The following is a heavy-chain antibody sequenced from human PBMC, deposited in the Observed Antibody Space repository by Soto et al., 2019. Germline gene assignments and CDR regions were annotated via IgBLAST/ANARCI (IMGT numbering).Heavy chain of an antibody. CDR3: ARGATVINEGGNNWFDP. J-gene: IGHJ5*02. D-gene: IGHD4-4*01. Sequence: QVQLVESGGGVVQPGRSLRLSCAVSGFTFSSYGMHWVRQAPGKGPEWVAVIWYDGSLKYYADSVKGRFTISRDNSKNTLNLQMNSLRAEDTAVYYCARGATVINEGGNNWFDPWGQGTLVTVSS. CDR2: IWYDGSLK. V-gene: IGHV3-33*01. CDR1: GFTFSSYG.